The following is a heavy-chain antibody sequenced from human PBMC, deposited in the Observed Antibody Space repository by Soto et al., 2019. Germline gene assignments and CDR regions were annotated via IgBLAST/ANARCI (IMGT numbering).Heavy chain of an antibody. V-gene: IGHV1-69*01. J-gene: IGHJ4*02. Sequence: VQLVQSGAEVKKPGSSVKVSCKASGGIFSTYAISWLRQAPGQGLEWMGGIIPLFGTPNYAQRFQGRVTITADETTSTAYMELSRLRSENTADYYCARDRDDYGSGNYYNRIDFWGQGTLVTVSS. D-gene: IGHD3-10*01. CDR1: GGIFSTYA. CDR2: IIPLFGTP. CDR3: ARDRDDYGSGNYYNRIDF.